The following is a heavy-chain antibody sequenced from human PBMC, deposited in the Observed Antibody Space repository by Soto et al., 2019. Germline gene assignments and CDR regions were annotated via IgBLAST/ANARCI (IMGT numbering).Heavy chain of an antibody. Sequence: SVNLSCKAAGGTFSRYAINWVRQAPGQGLEWMGGIIPIFGTANYAQKFQGRVTITADESTSTAYMELSSLRSEDTAVYYCARGSGGSSYYYYGMDVWGQGTTVTVSS. D-gene: IGHD2-15*01. CDR2: IIPIFGTA. J-gene: IGHJ6*02. CDR3: ARGSGGSSYYYYGMDV. V-gene: IGHV1-69*13. CDR1: GGTFSRYA.